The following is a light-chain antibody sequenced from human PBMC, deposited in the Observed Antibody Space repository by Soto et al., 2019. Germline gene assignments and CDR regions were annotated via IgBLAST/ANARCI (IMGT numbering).Light chain of an antibody. J-gene: IGLJ1*01. CDR1: TSNILRNY. V-gene: IGLV1-47*01. CDR3: ASWDDSLSGYV. CDR2: MND. Sequence: QSVLTQPPSASGNPGQRLTISCSGGTSNILRNYVYWYRQFPGTAPRLLISMNDQRPSGVPDRFSGSKSGTSASLAISGLRSEDAADYYCASWDDSLSGYVFGKGTKVTV.